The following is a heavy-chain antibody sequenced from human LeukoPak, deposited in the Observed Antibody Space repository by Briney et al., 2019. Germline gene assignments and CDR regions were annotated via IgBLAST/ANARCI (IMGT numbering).Heavy chain of an antibody. D-gene: IGHD2-15*01. J-gene: IGHJ5*01. V-gene: IGHV3-48*01. CDR3: AKEMGFCSGGSCYRWFDS. CDR2: ISTSSITK. Sequence: GGSLRLSCAASGFTFSTYSMSWVRQAPGKWPEWLSYISTSSITKYYADSVKGRFTISRDDAKNSLSLQMNSLRADDTAVYYCAKEMGFCSGGSCYRWFDSWGQGTLVTVSS. CDR1: GFTFSTYS.